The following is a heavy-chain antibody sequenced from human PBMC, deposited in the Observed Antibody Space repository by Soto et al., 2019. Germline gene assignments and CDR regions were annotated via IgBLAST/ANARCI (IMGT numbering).Heavy chain of an antibody. CDR1: GFTFSSSN. CDR2: ISTSGVTT. Sequence: PGGSLRLSCAASGFTFSSSNMNWVRQAPGQGLEWISYISTSGVTTYNADSVKGRFTISRDNAENSLYLQMNSLRDEDTAVYYCARDPYGGNTVGYYFDYWGRGTLVTVSS. CDR3: ARDPYGGNTVGYYFDY. J-gene: IGHJ4*02. V-gene: IGHV3-48*02. D-gene: IGHD4-17*01.